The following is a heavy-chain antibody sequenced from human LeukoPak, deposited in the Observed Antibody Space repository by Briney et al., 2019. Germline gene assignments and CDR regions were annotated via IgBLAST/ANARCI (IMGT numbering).Heavy chain of an antibody. CDR3: AKDLQRDGYNPTVFDY. CDR1: GFTFSSYG. V-gene: IGHV3-30*18. D-gene: IGHD5-24*01. Sequence: GGSLRLSCAASGFTFSSYGMHWVRQAPGKGLEWVAVISYDGSNKYYADSVKGRFTVSRDNSKNTLYLQMNSLRAEDTAVYYCAKDLQRDGYNPTVFDYWGQGTLVTVSS. J-gene: IGHJ4*02. CDR2: ISYDGSNK.